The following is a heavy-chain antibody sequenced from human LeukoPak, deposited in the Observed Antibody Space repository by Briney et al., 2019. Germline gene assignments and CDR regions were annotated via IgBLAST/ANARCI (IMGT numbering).Heavy chain of an antibody. D-gene: IGHD2-15*01. CDR3: ARASYCSGGSCYSDY. Sequence: ASVKVSCKASGYTFTSYSISWVRQAPGQGLEWMGWINAYSGNTIYAQKVKGRVTMTTDTSTSTAYMELRSLKSDDTAVYYCARASYCSGGSCYSDYWGQGTLVTVSS. CDR1: GYTFTSYS. CDR2: INAYSGNT. V-gene: IGHV1-18*01. J-gene: IGHJ4*02.